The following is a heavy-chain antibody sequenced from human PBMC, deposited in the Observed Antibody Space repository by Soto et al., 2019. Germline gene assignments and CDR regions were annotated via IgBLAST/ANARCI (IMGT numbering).Heavy chain of an antibody. CDR2: ITGTGGST. CDR3: ASVPWRATPV. D-gene: IGHD5-12*01. J-gene: IGHJ4*02. V-gene: IGHV3-23*01. Sequence: PGGSLRLSCAASGFTFNSYFMNWVLQAPGKGLEWVSAITGTGGSTYYADSVKGRFTVSRDNSKNTLSLQMSSLRAEDTAVYYCASVPWRATPVWGQGTLVTVSS. CDR1: GFTFNSYF.